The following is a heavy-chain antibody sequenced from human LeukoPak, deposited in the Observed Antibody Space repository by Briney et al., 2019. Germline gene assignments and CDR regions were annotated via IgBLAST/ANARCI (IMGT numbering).Heavy chain of an antibody. V-gene: IGHV3-15*01. J-gene: IGHJ4*02. Sequence: PGGSLRLSCAASGFTFSNAWMSWVRQAPGKGLEWVGRIKSKTDGGTTDYAAPVKGRFTISRDDSKNTLYLQMNSLKTEDTAVYYCTTAPDGSIFGVVINEFDYWGQGTLVTVSS. D-gene: IGHD3-3*01. CDR1: GFTFSNAW. CDR2: IKSKTDGGTT. CDR3: TTAPDGSIFGVVINEFDY.